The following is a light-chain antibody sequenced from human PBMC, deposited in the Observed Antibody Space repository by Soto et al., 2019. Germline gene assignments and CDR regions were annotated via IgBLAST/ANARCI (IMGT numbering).Light chain of an antibody. CDR3: AGWDDSLHGLL. CDR2: RNN. J-gene: IGLJ1*01. CDR1: SSNIGTNY. Sequence: QSVLTQPPSASGTPGQRVTISCSGGSSNIGTNYVYWYQQLPGTAPKLLIYRNNLRPSGVTDRFSASKSGTSASLAISGLRSEDEAYYFCAGWDDSLHGLLFGAGTKVTVL. V-gene: IGLV1-47*01.